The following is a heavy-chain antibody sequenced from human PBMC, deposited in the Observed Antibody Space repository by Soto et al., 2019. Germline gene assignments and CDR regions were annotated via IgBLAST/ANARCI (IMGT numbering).Heavy chain of an antibody. V-gene: IGHV1-18*01. CDR3: ARDRAGIAAAGNFDY. J-gene: IGHJ4*02. CDR2: ISAYNGNT. D-gene: IGHD6-13*01. CDR1: GYTFISYG. Sequence: QVQLVQSGAEVKKPGASVKVSCKASGYTFISYGISWVRQAPGQGLEWMGWISAYNGNTNYAQKLQGRVTMTTDTSTSTAYMELRSLGSDDTAVYYCARDRAGIAAAGNFDYWGQGTLVTVSS.